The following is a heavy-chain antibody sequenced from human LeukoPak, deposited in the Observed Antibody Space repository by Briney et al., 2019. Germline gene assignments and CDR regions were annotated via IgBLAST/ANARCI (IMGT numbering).Heavy chain of an antibody. V-gene: IGHV1-46*03. CDR3: ARSTSVTTGTDWSDP. Sequence: GASVKVSCKASGYTFTSYYMHWVRQAPGQGLEWMGIINPSGGSTSYAQKFQGRVTMTRDTSTSTVYMELSSLRSEDTAVYYCARSTSVTTGTDWSDPWGQGTLVTVSS. CDR1: GYTFTSYY. CDR2: INPSGGST. D-gene: IGHD4-17*01. J-gene: IGHJ5*02.